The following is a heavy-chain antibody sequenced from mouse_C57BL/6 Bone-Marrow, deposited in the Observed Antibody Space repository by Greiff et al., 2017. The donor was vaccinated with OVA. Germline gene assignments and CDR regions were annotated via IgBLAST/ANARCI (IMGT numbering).Heavy chain of an antibody. CDR3: ANYYGSLAWFAY. CDR1: GFTFRSYG. J-gene: IGHJ3*01. CDR2: ISSGGSYT. D-gene: IGHD1-1*01. Sequence: DVQLVESGGDLVKPGGSLKLSCAASGFTFRSYGMSWVRQTPDKRLEWVATISSGGSYTYYPDSVKGRFTISRDNAKNTLYLQMSSLKSEDTAMYYCANYYGSLAWFAYWGQGTLVTVSA. V-gene: IGHV5-6*01.